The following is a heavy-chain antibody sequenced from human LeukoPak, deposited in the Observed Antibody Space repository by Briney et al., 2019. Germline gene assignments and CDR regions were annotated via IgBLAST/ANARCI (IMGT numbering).Heavy chain of an antibody. CDR2: IYYSGST. J-gene: IGHJ5*02. CDR1: GGSISSYY. V-gene: IGHV4-59*05. CDR3: ARRQRGGFDP. D-gene: IGHD1-1*01. Sequence: SETLSLTCTVSGGSISSYYWTWIRQPPGKGLEWIGSIYYSGSTYYNPSLKSRVTISVDTSKNQFSLKLSSVTAADTAVYYCARRQRGGFDPWGQGTLVTVSS.